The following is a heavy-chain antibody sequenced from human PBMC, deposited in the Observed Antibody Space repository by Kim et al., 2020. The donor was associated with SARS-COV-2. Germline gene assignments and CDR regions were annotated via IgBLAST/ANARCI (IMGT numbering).Heavy chain of an antibody. CDR1: GGSISSYY. Sequence: SETLSLTCTVSGGSISSYYWSWIRQPPGKGLEWIGYIYYSGSTNYNPSLKSRVTISVDTSKNQFSLKLSSVTAADTAVYYCAGAVYCSGGSCYGYMDQYYDYGMDVWGQGTTVTVSS. CDR2: IYYSGST. V-gene: IGHV4-59*01. J-gene: IGHJ6*02. CDR3: AGAVYCSGGSCYGYMDQYYDYGMDV. D-gene: IGHD2-15*01.